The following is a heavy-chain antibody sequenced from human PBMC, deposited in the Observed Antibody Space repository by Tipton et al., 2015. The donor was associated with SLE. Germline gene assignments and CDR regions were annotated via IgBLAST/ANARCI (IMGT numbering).Heavy chain of an antibody. D-gene: IGHD3-16*01. V-gene: IGHV4-59*08. CDR2: IYYSGST. Sequence: LRLSCTVSGGSISSYYWSWIRQPPGKGLEWIGYIYYSGSTYYNPSLKSRVTISVDTSKNQFSLKLSSVTAADTAVYYCARPGGEGLSNDAFDIWGQGTMVTVSS. CDR1: GGSISSYY. CDR3: ARPGGEGLSNDAFDI. J-gene: IGHJ3*02.